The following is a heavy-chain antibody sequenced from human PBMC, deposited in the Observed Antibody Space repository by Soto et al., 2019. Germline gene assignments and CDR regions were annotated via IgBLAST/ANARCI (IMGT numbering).Heavy chain of an antibody. CDR3: ARNTYYYDSSGYYYYYYGMDV. Sequence: ASVTFSCTSSGSTFTSYGISWVLQAPGQWLEWMGWISAYNGNTNYAQKFQGRVTITADKSTSTAYMELSSLRSEDTAVYYCARNTYYYDSSGYYYYYYGMDVWGQGNTVTVS. V-gene: IGHV1-18*04. CDR2: ISAYNGNT. D-gene: IGHD3-22*01. J-gene: IGHJ6*02. CDR1: GSTFTSYG.